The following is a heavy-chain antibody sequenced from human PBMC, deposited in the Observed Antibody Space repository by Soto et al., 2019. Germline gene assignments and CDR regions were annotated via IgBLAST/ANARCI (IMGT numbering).Heavy chain of an antibody. D-gene: IGHD3-3*01. Sequence: PSETLSLTCTVSGGSISSYYWSWIRQPPGKGLEWIGYIYYSGSTNYNPSLKSRVTISVDTSKNQFSLKLSSVTAADTAVYYCARYYDFWSGSNLFDSSGQGSLVTVSS. CDR3: ARYYDFWSGSNLFDS. CDR2: IYYSGST. J-gene: IGHJ5*01. V-gene: IGHV4-59*01. CDR1: GGSISSYY.